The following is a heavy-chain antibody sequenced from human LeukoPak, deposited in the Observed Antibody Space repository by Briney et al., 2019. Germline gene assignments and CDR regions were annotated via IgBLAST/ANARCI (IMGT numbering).Heavy chain of an antibody. Sequence: GGSLRLSCAASGFTFSSFGMDWVRQAPGKGLEWVALISHHGSDQYYADSVKGRFTISRGNSKNTLYLQMNSLRAEDTAVYYCAKASSDSSGYRMDVWGQGTTVTVSS. V-gene: IGHV3-30*18. D-gene: IGHD3-22*01. CDR3: AKASSDSSGYRMDV. CDR2: ISHHGSDQ. J-gene: IGHJ6*02. CDR1: GFTFSSFG.